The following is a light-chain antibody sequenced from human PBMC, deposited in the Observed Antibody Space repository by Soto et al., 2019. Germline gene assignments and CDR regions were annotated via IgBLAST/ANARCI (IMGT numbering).Light chain of an antibody. CDR3: QHYNSYSEA. J-gene: IGKJ1*01. CDR2: DAS. Sequence: EIVLTQSPATLSLSPGERATLSCRASQSVSSYLAWYRQIPGQAPRLLIYDASKRATGIPARFSGSGSGTEFTLTISSLQPDDFATYYCQHYNSYSEAFGQGTKVDIK. CDR1: QSVSSY. V-gene: IGKV3-11*01.